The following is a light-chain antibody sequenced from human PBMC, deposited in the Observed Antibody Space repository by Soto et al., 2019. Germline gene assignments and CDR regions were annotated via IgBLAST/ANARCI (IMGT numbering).Light chain of an antibody. CDR3: QQYDASPWT. V-gene: IGKV1-5*03. CDR1: QSINSW. Sequence: DIQITHSPSTLSASVGDRVTITCRASQSINSWLAWYQQKPGKAPKVLIYKASSLKSGVPSRFSGSGSGTEFTLTVSSLQPDDFATYYCQQYDASPWTFGQGTRWIS. CDR2: KAS. J-gene: IGKJ1*01.